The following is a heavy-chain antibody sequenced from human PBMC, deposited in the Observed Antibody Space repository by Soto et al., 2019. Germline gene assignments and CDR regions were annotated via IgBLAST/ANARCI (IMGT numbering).Heavy chain of an antibody. J-gene: IGHJ4*02. Sequence: QVQLVESGGGVVQPGRSLRLSCAASGFTFSSYGMHWVRQAPGKGLEWVAVIWYDGSNKYYADSVKGRFTISRDNSKNTLYLQMNSLRAEDTAVYYCARDSGETASHFDYWGQGTLVTASS. D-gene: IGHD2-21*02. CDR2: IWYDGSNK. V-gene: IGHV3-33*01. CDR3: ARDSGETASHFDY. CDR1: GFTFSSYG.